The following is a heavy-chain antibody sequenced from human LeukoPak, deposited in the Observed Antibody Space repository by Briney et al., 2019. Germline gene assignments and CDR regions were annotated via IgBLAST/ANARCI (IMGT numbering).Heavy chain of an antibody. CDR3: AKISIAVAGTGEWFDP. Sequence: GGSLRLSCAASGFTFSSYAMSWVRQAPGKGLEWVSAISGSGGSTYYADSVKGRFTISRDNSKNTLYLQMNSLRAEDTAVYYCAKISIAVAGTGEWFDPWGQGTLVTVSS. CDR2: ISGSGGST. J-gene: IGHJ5*02. CDR1: GFTFSSYA. V-gene: IGHV3-23*01. D-gene: IGHD6-19*01.